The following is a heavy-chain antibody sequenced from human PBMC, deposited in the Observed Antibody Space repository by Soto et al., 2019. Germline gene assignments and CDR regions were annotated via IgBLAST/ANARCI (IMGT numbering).Heavy chain of an antibody. V-gene: IGHV3-7*01. CDR2: IKQDGSEK. CDR3: ARVRIEAYDLVLCLPRGNAC. D-gene: IGHD3-16*01. Sequence: PGGSLRLSCAASGFTFSSYWMSWVRQAPGKGLEWVANIKQDGSEKYYVDSVKGRFTISRDNAKNSLYLQMNSLRAEDTAVYYCARVRIEAYDLVLCLPRGNACWGQGTLVTVS. J-gene: IGHJ4*02. CDR1: GFTFSSYW.